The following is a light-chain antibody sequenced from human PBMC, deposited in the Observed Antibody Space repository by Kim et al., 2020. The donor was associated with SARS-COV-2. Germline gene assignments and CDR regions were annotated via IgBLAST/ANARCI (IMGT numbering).Light chain of an antibody. Sequence: DVVMTQSPLSLPVTLGQPASISCKSSQSLVHSDGNTYLNWFQQRPGQSPRRLFYRVSNRDSGVPDRFNGSGSGTDFTLKITRVEAEDVGIYYCMQGTHWPARFGQGTKVDIK. J-gene: IGKJ1*01. CDR1: QSLVHSDGNTY. CDR3: MQGTHWPAR. V-gene: IGKV2-30*02. CDR2: RVS.